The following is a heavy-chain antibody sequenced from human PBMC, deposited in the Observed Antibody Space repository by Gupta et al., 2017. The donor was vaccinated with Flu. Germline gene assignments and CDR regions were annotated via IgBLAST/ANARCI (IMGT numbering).Heavy chain of an antibody. J-gene: IGHJ3*02. Sequence: VRQAPGKGLEWVAVIWSNGINQYYADSVKGRFTFSRDNSKNTLDLQMSSLSAADTGVYYCVRERGPFDGFDIWGQGTMVTVSS. D-gene: IGHD3-10*01. CDR2: IWSNGINQ. V-gene: IGHV3-33*01. CDR3: VRERGPFDGFDI.